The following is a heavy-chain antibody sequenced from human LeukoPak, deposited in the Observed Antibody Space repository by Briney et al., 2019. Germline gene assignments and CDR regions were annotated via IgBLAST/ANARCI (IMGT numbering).Heavy chain of an antibody. CDR3: ARLGGGYDNLFDY. CDR1: GGSISSYY. D-gene: IGHD5-12*01. CDR2: IYTSGST. V-gene: IGHV4-4*08. J-gene: IGHJ4*02. Sequence: PSETLSLTCTVSGGSISSYYWSWIRQPPGKGLEWIGYIYTSGSTNYNPSLKSRVTISVDTSKNQFSLKLSSVTAADTAVYYCARLGGGYDNLFDYWGQGTLVTVSS.